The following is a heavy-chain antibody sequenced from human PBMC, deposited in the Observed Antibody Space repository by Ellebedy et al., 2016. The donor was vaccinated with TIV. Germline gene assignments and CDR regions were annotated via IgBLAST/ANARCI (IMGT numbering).Heavy chain of an antibody. D-gene: IGHD4-17*01. CDR2: IYHSGSA. CDR3: ASPNDYGDYSR. Sequence: MPSETLSLTCTVSGGSISSSSYYWGWVRQPPGKGLEWIASIYHSGSAYINPSLKSRVTISVDTSKNQFSLKLSSVTAADTAVYYCASPNDYGDYSRWGQGTLVTVSS. V-gene: IGHV4-39*01. J-gene: IGHJ4*02. CDR1: GGSISSSSYY.